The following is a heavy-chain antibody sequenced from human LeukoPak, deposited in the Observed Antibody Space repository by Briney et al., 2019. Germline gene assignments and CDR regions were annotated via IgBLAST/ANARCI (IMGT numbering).Heavy chain of an antibody. CDR3: ERESEYDHSASFDY. CDR2: MSSDGNAM. D-gene: IGHD3-22*01. J-gene: IGHJ4*02. CDR1: GFTFTAYL. V-gene: IGHV3-30-3*01. Sequence: GGSLRLSCAASGFTFTAYLIHWVRQAPGKGLEWVAVMSSDGNAMFYADSVKGRFTISRDNSKNTLYLQMNSLRAEDTAVYYCERESEYDHSASFDYWGQGTLVTVSS.